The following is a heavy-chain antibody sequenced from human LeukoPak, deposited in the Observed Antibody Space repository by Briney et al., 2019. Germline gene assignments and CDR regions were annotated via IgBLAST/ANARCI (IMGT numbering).Heavy chain of an antibody. CDR1: GFTFSSYA. J-gene: IGHJ4*02. D-gene: IGHD6-13*01. CDR2: ISGSGGST. CDR3: AKVGWQQLAIDY. Sequence: PGGSLRLSCAASGFTFSSYAMSWVRQAPGKGLEWVSAISGSGGSTYYADSVEGRFTISRDNSKNTLYLQMNSLRAEDTAVYYCAKVGWQQLAIDYWGQGTLVTVSS. V-gene: IGHV3-23*01.